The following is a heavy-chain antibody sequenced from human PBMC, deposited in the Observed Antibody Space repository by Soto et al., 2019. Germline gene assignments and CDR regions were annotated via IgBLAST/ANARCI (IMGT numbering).Heavy chain of an antibody. CDR3: ARGGNSAPNYYFHMDV. CDR1: GSIFIKYW. Sequence: VESLNTSFTASGSIFIKYWLSWVRQMPGQGLEWMGRIDPVNSYTNYSQSFQGQVTISADKSISTAYLQVSSLKASDTAMYSCARGGNSAPNYYFHMDVWGLGTTVTVSS. V-gene: IGHV5-10-1*01. J-gene: IGHJ6*02. CDR2: IDPVNSYT. D-gene: IGHD4-4*01.